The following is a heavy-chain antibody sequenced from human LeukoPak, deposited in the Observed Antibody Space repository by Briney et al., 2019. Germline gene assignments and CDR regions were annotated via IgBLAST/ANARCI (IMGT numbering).Heavy chain of an antibody. CDR2: INSDGSST. CDR1: GFNFSSYW. CDR3: ASPLWTTSEYYFDY. J-gene: IGHJ4*02. D-gene: IGHD1-26*01. Sequence: GGSLRLFCAASGFNFSSYWMHWVRQAPGKGLVWVSRINSDGSSTSYADSVKGRFTISRDNAKNTLYLQTNSLRAEDTAVYYCASPLWTTSEYYFDYWGQGTLVTVSS. V-gene: IGHV3-74*01.